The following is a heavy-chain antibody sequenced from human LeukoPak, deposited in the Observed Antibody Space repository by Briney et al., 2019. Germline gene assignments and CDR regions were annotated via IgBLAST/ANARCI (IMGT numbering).Heavy chain of an antibody. CDR2: INTDGTVT. D-gene: IGHD6-19*01. V-gene: IGHV3-74*01. CDR3: ATKQWLAPPPDS. J-gene: IGHJ4*02. Sequence: GGSLRLSCAASGFAFSKYWMLWVRQAPGKGLESVSRINTDGTVTTYADSVKGRFTVSRDNAGNTMFLQMNSVRDEDTAVYYCATKQWLAPPPDSWGQGTPVTVSS. CDR1: GFAFSKYW.